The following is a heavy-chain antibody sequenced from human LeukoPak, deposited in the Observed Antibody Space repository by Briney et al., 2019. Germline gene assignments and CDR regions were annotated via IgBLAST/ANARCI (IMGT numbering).Heavy chain of an antibody. D-gene: IGHD3-10*01. CDR2: IYHSGST. V-gene: IGHV4-38-2*02. J-gene: IGHJ4*02. Sequence: KPSETLSLTCTVSGYSISSGYYWGWIRQPPGKGLEWIGSIYHSGSTYYNPSLKSRATISVDTSKNQFSLKLSSVTAADTAVYYCARAGSYFDYWGQGTLVTVSS. CDR1: GYSISSGYY. CDR3: ARAGSYFDY.